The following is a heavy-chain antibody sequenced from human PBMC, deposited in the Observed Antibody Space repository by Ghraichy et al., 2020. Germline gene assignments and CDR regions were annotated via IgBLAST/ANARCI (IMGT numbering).Heavy chain of an antibody. J-gene: IGHJ4*02. V-gene: IGHV3-48*03. CDR3: VRRVYGFLFD. CDR1: GFTFSGYE. CDR2: IDNSASNI. Sequence: GGSLRLSCEASGFTFSGYEMNWVRQAPGKGLEWVSYIDNSASNIFYADSVKGRFTVSRDNAKSSLYLQMNSLRAEDTALYYCVRRVYGFLFDWGQGTLVTVSS. D-gene: IGHD6-13*01.